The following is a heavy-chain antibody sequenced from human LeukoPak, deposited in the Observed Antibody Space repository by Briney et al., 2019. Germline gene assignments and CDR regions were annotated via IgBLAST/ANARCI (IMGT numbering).Heavy chain of an antibody. CDR3: ARYRDSGGRLAFDI. D-gene: IGHD2-15*01. CDR1: GGSISTGGYY. Sequence: SETLSLTCTVSGGSISTGGYYWSWIRQHPGKGLEWIAYIYYSGTTYYNPSLESRVTMSVDTSKNQFSLKLSSVTAADTAVYYCARYRDSGGRLAFDIWGQGTMVIVSS. J-gene: IGHJ3*02. V-gene: IGHV4-31*03. CDR2: IYYSGTT.